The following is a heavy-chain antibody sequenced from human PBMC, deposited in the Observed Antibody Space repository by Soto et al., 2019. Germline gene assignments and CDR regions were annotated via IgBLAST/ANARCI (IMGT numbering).Heavy chain of an antibody. CDR2: ISSDGSAK. J-gene: IGHJ4*02. V-gene: IGHV3-30*04. D-gene: IGHD3-10*01. CDR1: GFTFRRHA. Sequence: QVHLVESGGGVVQPGRSLRLSCAASGFTFRRHAIHWVRQAPGKGLEWVAVISSDGSAKYYLQSVKGRFTSSRDNSKNTVFLQLNSLSYEDTAIYYCARSRSGAVADSFDSWGQGTLVTVST. CDR3: ARSRSGAVADSFDS.